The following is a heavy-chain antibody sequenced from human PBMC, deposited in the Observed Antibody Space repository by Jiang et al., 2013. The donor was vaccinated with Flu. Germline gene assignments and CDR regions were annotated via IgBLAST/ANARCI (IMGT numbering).Heavy chain of an antibody. CDR3: ARLHSGYVENQRDAFDI. Sequence: GLLKPSETLSLTCSVSGSSIDTYYWSWIRQPPGKGLEWIGSIYYSGSTYYNPSLKSRVTISVDTSKNQFSLKLSSVTAADTAVYYCARLHSGYVENQRDAFDIWGQGTMVTVSS. CDR1: GSSIDTYY. CDR2: IYYSGST. V-gene: IGHV4-59*05. J-gene: IGHJ3*02. D-gene: IGHD5-12*01.